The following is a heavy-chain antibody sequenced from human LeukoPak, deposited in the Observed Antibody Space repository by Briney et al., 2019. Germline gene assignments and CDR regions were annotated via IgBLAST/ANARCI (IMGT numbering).Heavy chain of an antibody. V-gene: IGHV3-7*01. Sequence: GGSLRLSCAASGFTFSSYYMSWVRQAPGKGLEWVANIDQDGSQKYYVDSVNGRFTISRDNAKNSLYLQMNSPRGEDTAVYYCSRVKGTTMLNDFWGQGTLVTVSS. J-gene: IGHJ4*02. D-gene: IGHD3-10*01. CDR3: SRVKGTTMLNDF. CDR1: GFTFSSYY. CDR2: IDQDGSQK.